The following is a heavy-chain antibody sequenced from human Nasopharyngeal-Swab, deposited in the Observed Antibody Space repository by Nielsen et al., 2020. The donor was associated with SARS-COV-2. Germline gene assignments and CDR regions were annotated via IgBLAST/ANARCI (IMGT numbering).Heavy chain of an antibody. J-gene: IGHJ6*02. Sequence: GGSLRLSCAASGFTFSSYWMSWVRQAPGKGLEWAANIKQDGSEKYYVDSVKGRFTISRDNAKNSLYLQMNSLRAEDTAVYYCARRQYGDYYYYYGMDVWGQGTTVTVSS. CDR1: GFTFSSYW. V-gene: IGHV3-7*03. D-gene: IGHD4-17*01. CDR2: IKQDGSEK. CDR3: ARRQYGDYYYYYGMDV.